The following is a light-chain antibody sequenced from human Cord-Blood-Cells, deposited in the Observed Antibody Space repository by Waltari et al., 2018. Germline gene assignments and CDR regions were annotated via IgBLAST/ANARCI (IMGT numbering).Light chain of an antibody. J-gene: IGKJ1*01. CDR3: QQYGSSPWT. V-gene: IGKV3-20*01. Sequence: IVLTPSPGTLSLSRGERATVSCRASQSVSSSYLAWYQQKPGQAPRLLIYGASSRATGIPDRVSGSGSGTDFTLTISRLEPEDFAVYYCQQYGSSPWTFGQGTKVESK. CDR2: GAS. CDR1: QSVSSSY.